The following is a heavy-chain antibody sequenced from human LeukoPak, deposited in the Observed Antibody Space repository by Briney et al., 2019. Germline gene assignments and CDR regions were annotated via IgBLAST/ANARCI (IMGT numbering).Heavy chain of an antibody. Sequence: GGSLRLSCAASGFTFSSYWMHWVRQSPGKGLVWVSRINSDGSSTRYADSVKGRFTISRDNAKNTLYLQMNSLRAEDTAVYYCARAYCSGGSCYSAHYYYYYMDVWGKGTTVTVSS. CDR2: INSDGSST. J-gene: IGHJ6*03. D-gene: IGHD2-15*01. CDR3: ARAYCSGGSCYSAHYYYYYMDV. V-gene: IGHV3-74*01. CDR1: GFTFSSYW.